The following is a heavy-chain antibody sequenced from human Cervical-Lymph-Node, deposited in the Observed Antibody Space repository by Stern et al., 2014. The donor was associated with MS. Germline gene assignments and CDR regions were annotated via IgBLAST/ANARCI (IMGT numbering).Heavy chain of an antibody. Sequence: VQLVESGAEVKKPGESLKISCKGSGYSFTNYWIVWVRQVPGKGLERMGVIYPGDSETEYSPSFQGHVTISADKSISTAYLQWSSLKASDTAMYYCARRRGDWYFDLWGRGTLVTVSS. CDR1: GYSFTNYW. CDR2: IYPGDSET. V-gene: IGHV5-51*03. J-gene: IGHJ2*01. CDR3: ARRRGDWYFDL. D-gene: IGHD3-16*01.